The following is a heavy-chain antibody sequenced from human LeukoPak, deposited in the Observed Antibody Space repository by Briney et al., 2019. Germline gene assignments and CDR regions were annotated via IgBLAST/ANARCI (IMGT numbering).Heavy chain of an antibody. CDR2: IYHSGST. J-gene: IGHJ4*02. CDR1: GGSISGGRYY. CDR3: ARGEAAAEIFDY. V-gene: IGHV4-39*07. D-gene: IGHD6-13*01. Sequence: PSETLSLTCTVSGGSISGGRYYLAWIRQPPGKGLEWIGEIYHSGSTNYNPSLKSRVTISVDKSKNQFSPKLSSVTAADTAVYYCARGEAAAEIFDYWGQGTLVTVSS.